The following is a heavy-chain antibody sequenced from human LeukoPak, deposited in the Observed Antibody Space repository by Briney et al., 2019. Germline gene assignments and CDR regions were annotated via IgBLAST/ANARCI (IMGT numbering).Heavy chain of an antibody. CDR1: GFTFSSYA. Sequence: SGGPLRLSCAASGFTFSSYAMSWVRQAPGKGLEWVSAISGSGGSTYYADSVKGRFTISRDNSKNTLYLQMNSLRAEDTAVYYCAKGYSSGWYDDWDVWGQGTTVTVSS. J-gene: IGHJ6*02. V-gene: IGHV3-23*01. CDR2: ISGSGGST. D-gene: IGHD6-19*01. CDR3: AKGYSSGWYDDWDV.